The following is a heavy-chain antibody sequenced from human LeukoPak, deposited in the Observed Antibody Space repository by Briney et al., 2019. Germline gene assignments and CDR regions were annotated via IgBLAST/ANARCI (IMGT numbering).Heavy chain of an antibody. V-gene: IGHV1-69*13. D-gene: IGHD3-10*01. CDR2: IIPIFGTA. CDR3: TFHGSGSHFTEDYNWSDP. Sequence: GASVKVSCKASGGTFSSYAISWVRQAPGQGLEWMGGIIPIFGTANYAQKFQGRVTITADESTSTAYMELSSLRSEDTAVYYCTFHGSGSHFTEDYNWSDPWGQGTLVTVSS. J-gene: IGHJ5*02. CDR1: GGTFSSYA.